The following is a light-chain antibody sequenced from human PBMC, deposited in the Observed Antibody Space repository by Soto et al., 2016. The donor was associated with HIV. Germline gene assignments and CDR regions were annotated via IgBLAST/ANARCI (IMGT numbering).Light chain of an antibody. J-gene: IGKJ1*01. V-gene: IGKV1-5*03. Sequence: DIQLTQSPSTLSAAVGDRVTITCRASQSVNDWLAWYQQKPGPPPSLLIYKVSTLESGVPSRFSGVGFGTDFTLTISTLQPEDSAIYYCQQYNTPPWTFGQGTKVEI. CDR1: QSVNDW. CDR2: KVS. CDR3: QQYNTPPWT.